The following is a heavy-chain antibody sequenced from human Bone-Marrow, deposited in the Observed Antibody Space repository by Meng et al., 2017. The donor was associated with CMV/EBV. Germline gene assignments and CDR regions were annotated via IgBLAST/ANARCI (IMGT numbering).Heavy chain of an antibody. D-gene: IGHD1-1*01. CDR1: GFSLSNARMG. Sequence: SGPTLVKPTETLTLTCPVSGFSLSNARMGVSWIRQPPGKALEWLAHIFSNDEKSYSTSLKSRLTISKDPSKSQVVLTMTNMDPVDTATYYGARIERDYYGMDVWGQGTTVTFAS. CDR2: IFSNDEK. J-gene: IGHJ6*02. CDR3: ARIERDYYGMDV. V-gene: IGHV2-26*01.